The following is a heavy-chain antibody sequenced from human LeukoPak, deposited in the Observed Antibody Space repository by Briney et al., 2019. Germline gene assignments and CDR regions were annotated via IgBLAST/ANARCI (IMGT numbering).Heavy chain of an antibody. D-gene: IGHD2-8*01. Sequence: SETLSLTCTVSGGSISSYYWSWIRQPPGKGLEWIGYIYYSGSTNYNPSLKSRVTISVDTSKNQFSLKLSSVTAADTAVYYCARHNERRRGYYYGMDVWGQGTTVTVSS. J-gene: IGHJ6*02. CDR3: ARHNERRRGYYYGMDV. V-gene: IGHV4-59*08. CDR1: GGSISSYY. CDR2: IYYSGST.